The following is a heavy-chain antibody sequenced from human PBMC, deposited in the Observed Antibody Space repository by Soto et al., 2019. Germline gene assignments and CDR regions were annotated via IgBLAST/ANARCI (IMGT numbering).Heavy chain of an antibody. CDR1: GFTFSGYA. V-gene: IGHV3-23*01. Sequence: GGSLRLSCAASGFTFSGYAMNWVRQAPGKGLEWVSVISGSGDITYYADSVKGRFTISRDNSKNTLYLQMNSLRAEDTAVYYCARDLGPPDFWSGYFSAYYYYGMDVWGQGTTVTVSS. D-gene: IGHD3-3*01. J-gene: IGHJ6*02. CDR3: ARDLGPPDFWSGYFSAYYYYGMDV. CDR2: ISGSGDIT.